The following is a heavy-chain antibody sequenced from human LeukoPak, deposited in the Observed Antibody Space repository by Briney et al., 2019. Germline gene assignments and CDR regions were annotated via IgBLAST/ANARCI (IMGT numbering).Heavy chain of an antibody. CDR2: ISAYNGNT. Sequence: GASVKVSCKASGYTFTSYGISWVRQAPGQGLEWMGWISAYNGNTNYAQKLQGRVTMTTDTSTSTAYMELRSLRSDDTAVYYCARSQLKAAAATSDAFDIWGQGTMVTVSS. V-gene: IGHV1-18*01. CDR1: GYTFTSYG. CDR3: ARSQLKAAAATSDAFDI. D-gene: IGHD6-13*01. J-gene: IGHJ3*02.